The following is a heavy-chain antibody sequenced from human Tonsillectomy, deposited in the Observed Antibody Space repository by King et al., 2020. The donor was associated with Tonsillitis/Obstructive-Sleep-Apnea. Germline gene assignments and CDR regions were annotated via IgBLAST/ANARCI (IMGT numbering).Heavy chain of an antibody. CDR2: IYHSGST. V-gene: IGHV4-30-2*01. CDR1: GGPISSGGYS. CDR3: ARTPSSGYRFDY. Sequence: LQLQESGSGLVKPSQTLSLTCAVSGGPISSGGYSWSWIRQPPGKGLEWIGYIYHSGSTYYNPSLKSRVTISVDRSKNQFSLKLSSVTAADTAVYYCARTPSSGYRFDYWGQGTLVTVSS. J-gene: IGHJ4*02. D-gene: IGHD3-22*01.